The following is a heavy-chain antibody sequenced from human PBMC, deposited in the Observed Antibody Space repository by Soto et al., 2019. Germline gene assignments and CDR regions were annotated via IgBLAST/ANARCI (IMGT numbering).Heavy chain of an antibody. CDR1: GYTFTSYG. CDR2: INAYNGNT. V-gene: IGHV1-18*01. D-gene: IGHD5-12*01. Sequence: ASVKVSCKASGYTFTSYGISWVRQAPGQGLEWMGWINAYNGNTNYAQKLQGRVTMTTDTSTSTAYMELRSLRSDDTAVYYCARDGSGYDSVYYFDYWGQGTLVTVSS. J-gene: IGHJ4*02. CDR3: ARDGSGYDSVYYFDY.